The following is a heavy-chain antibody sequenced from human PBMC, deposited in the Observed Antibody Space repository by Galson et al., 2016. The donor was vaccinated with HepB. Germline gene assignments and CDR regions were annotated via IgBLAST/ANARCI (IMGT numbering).Heavy chain of an antibody. CDR2: INHRGST. Sequence: SETLSLTCAVYGGSLSGYYWSWIRQPPGKGLEWIGEINHRGSTTYYNPSLESRVTVSLDTSKNQVSLELSSLTAADTAVYYCAGVPCGGSCYRRNYYYYGMDVWGQGTTVTVSS. J-gene: IGHJ6*02. V-gene: IGHV4-34*01. CDR1: GGSLSGYY. CDR3: AGVPCGGSCYRRNYYYYGMDV. D-gene: IGHD2-15*01.